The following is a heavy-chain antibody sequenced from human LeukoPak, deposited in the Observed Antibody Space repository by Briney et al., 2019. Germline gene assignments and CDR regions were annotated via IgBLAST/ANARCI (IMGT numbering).Heavy chain of an antibody. CDR3: ASPVSSSSWYYFDS. CDR1: GFTFSDYY. CDR2: ISSSSSYT. D-gene: IGHD6-13*01. V-gene: IGHV3-11*06. Sequence: GGSLRLSCAASGFTFSDYYMSWIRQAPGKGLEWVSYISSSSSYTNYPDSVKGRFTISRDNAKNSLYLQMNSLRAEDTAVYYCASPVSSSSWYYFDSWGQGTLVTVSS. J-gene: IGHJ4*02.